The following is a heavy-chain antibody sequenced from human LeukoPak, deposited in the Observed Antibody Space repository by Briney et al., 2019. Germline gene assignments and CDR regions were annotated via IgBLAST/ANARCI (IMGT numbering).Heavy chain of an antibody. J-gene: IGHJ4*02. CDR1: GLIVSSNY. V-gene: IGHV3-53*01. Sequence: PGGSLRLSCAASGLIVSSNYMSWVRQAPGKGLEWVSVIYTNGNTYYADPVRGRFTISRDSSKNTLYLQMNSLRADDTAVYYCARGSDPRGGYYFQSWGQGTLVTVSS. CDR2: IYTNGNT. D-gene: IGHD3-16*01. CDR3: ARGSDPRGGYYFQS.